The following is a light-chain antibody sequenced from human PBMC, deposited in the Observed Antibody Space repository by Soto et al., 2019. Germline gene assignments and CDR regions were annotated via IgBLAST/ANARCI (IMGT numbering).Light chain of an antibody. V-gene: IGKV3-20*01. CDR1: QSVDSNY. CDR2: AAS. Sequence: EIVLTQSPGTLSLSPGERATLSCRASQSVDSNYLGWYHQKPGQAPRLLIYAASSRATGIPGRFRGGGSGKDVTSPILRLEPEDFAVYYCQLYYSGMFGQGTKVEIK. CDR3: QLYYSGM. J-gene: IGKJ1*01.